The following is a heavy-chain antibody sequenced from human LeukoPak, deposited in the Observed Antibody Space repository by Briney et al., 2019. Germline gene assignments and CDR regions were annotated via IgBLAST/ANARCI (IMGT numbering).Heavy chain of an antibody. J-gene: IGHJ5*02. Sequence: SVKVSCKASGGTFSSYAISWVRQAPGQGLEWMGGIIPIFGTANYAQKFQGRVTITTDESTSTAYMELSSLRSEDTAVYYCARAMGYLRWFDPWGQGTLVTVSS. CDR2: IIPIFGTA. D-gene: IGHD6-13*01. V-gene: IGHV1-69*05. CDR3: ARAMGYLRWFDP. CDR1: GGTFSSYA.